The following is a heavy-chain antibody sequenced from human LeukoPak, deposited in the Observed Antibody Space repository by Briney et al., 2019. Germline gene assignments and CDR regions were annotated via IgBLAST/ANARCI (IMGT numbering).Heavy chain of an antibody. J-gene: IGHJ5*02. D-gene: IGHD2-21*02. CDR3: ARDAPYCGGDCLT. CDR2: IYSGGST. V-gene: IGHV3-53*01. CDR1: GFTVSSNY. Sequence: PGGSLRLSCAASGFTVSSNYMSWVRQAQGKGLEWVSVIYSGGSTYYADSVKGRFTISRDNSKNTLYLQMNSLRAEDTAVYYCARDAPYCGGDCLTWGQGTLVTVSS.